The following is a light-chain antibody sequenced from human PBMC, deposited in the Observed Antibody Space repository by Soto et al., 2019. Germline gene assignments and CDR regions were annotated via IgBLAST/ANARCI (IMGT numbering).Light chain of an antibody. CDR3: QQYSRSSVT. J-gene: IGKJ3*01. CDR2: GSS. Sequence: EIVLTQSPGTLSLSPGERATLSCRASQSVSSSNLAWYQQKPGQAPRLLIYGSSLRATGVPDRFSGGGSGTDFTLTISRLEPEDFAVYYCQQYSRSSVTFGPGSKVD. CDR1: QSVSSSN. V-gene: IGKV3-20*01.